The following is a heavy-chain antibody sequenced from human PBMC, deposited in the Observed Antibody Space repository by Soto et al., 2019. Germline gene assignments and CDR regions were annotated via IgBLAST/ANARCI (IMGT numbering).Heavy chain of an antibody. Sequence: QVQLVQSGTEVKKPGASVRVSCKTSGYTFTRSGISWVRQAPGQALEWMGWINTYNGDTNYAQTLPGRVTMTTDTSTATAYMELRSRRSDDTAIYYCARDEYGGDSGYAMDVWGRGTTVTVSS. CDR2: INTYNGDT. J-gene: IGHJ6*02. CDR3: ARDEYGGDSGYAMDV. V-gene: IGHV1-18*01. D-gene: IGHD2-21*02. CDR1: GYTFTRSG.